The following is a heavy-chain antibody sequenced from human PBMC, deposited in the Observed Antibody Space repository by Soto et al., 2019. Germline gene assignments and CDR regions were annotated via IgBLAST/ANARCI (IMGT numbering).Heavy chain of an antibody. J-gene: IGHJ4*02. CDR2: ISISSSYT. CDR3: ARCHYYDSSGYYYVVSVPWYFDY. D-gene: IGHD3-22*01. V-gene: IGHV3-11*03. CDR1: GFTFSDYY. Sequence: GGSLRLSCAAAGFTFSDYYMSWIRQALGKVLECVSYISISSSYTNYADSVKGRFTISRDNAKNSLYLQMNSLRAEDTAVYYCARCHYYDSSGYYYVVSVPWYFDYWGQGT.